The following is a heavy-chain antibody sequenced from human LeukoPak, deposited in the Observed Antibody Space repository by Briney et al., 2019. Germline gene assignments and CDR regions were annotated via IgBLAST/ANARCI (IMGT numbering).Heavy chain of an antibody. D-gene: IGHD3-10*01. CDR3: ARIYGSGSSLYNWFDP. CDR1: GYTFTGHYY. V-gene: IGHV1-2*02. Sequence: ASVQVSCKASGYTFTGHYYMHWVRQAPGQGLEWMGWINLNSGGTNYAQKFHGRVTMTWDTSISTAYMELTRLRSDDTAVYYCARIYGSGSSLYNWFDPWGQGTLVTVSS. J-gene: IGHJ5*02. CDR2: INLNSGGT.